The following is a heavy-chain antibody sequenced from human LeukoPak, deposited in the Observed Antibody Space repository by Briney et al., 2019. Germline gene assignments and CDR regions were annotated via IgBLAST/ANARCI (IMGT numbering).Heavy chain of an antibody. CDR2: IKQDGSEK. CDR3: AREGGYDYVWGSAYFDY. V-gene: IGHV3-7*01. Sequence: GGSLRLSCAASGFTFSSYWMSWVRQAPGKGLEWVANIKQDGSEKYYVDSVKGRFTISRDNAKNSLYLQMNSLRAEDTAVYYCAREGGYDYVWGSAYFDYWGQGTLVTVSS. CDR1: GFTFSSYW. J-gene: IGHJ4*02. D-gene: IGHD3-16*01.